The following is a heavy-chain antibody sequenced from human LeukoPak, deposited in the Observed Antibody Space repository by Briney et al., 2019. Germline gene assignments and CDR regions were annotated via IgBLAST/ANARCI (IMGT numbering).Heavy chain of an antibody. J-gene: IGHJ2*01. Sequence: PGGSLRLSCAASGFTLSGAAMHWVRQASGKGLEWLGRIRSKADSYTTVYAASVKGRFTVSRDDSKNTAYLQMNSLKTEDTAVYYCRAAVAGDYFDLWGRGTLVTVSS. CDR2: IRSKADSYTT. D-gene: IGHD6-19*01. V-gene: IGHV3-73*01. CDR3: RAAVAGDYFDL. CDR1: GFTLSGAA.